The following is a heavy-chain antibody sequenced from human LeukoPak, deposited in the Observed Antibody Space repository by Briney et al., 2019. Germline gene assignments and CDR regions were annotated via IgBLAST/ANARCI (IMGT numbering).Heavy chain of an antibody. Sequence: GGSLRLSCAASGFTFTTYAMTWVRQAPGKGLEWVSTISGSGGNTYYADSVKGRFTISRDNSKNTLYLQMNSLRAEDTAVYYCAKDGQGDIVVVVAATGPFYYYYGMDVWGQGTTVTVSS. V-gene: IGHV3-23*01. CDR2: ISGSGGNT. J-gene: IGHJ6*02. CDR1: GFTFTTYA. CDR3: AKDGQGDIVVVVAATGPFYYYYGMDV. D-gene: IGHD2-15*01.